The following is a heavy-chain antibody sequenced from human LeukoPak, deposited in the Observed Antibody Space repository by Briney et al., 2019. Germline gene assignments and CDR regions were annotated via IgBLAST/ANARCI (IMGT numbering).Heavy chain of an antibody. J-gene: IGHJ6*02. D-gene: IGHD6-6*01. CDR1: GGTFSSYA. CDR2: IIPIFGTA. CDR3: AREEVKQLVLDYCYYYGMDV. Sequence: SVKVSCKASGGTFSSYAISWVRQAPGQGLEWMGGIIPIFGTANYAQKFQGRVTITADESTSTAYMELSSLRSEDTAVYYCAREEVKQLVLDYCYYYGMDVWGQGTTVTVSS. V-gene: IGHV1-69*01.